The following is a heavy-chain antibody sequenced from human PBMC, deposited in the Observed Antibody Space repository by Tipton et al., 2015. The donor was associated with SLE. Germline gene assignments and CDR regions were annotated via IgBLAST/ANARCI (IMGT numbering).Heavy chain of an antibody. D-gene: IGHD3-3*01. Sequence: LRLSCAVYGGSFSGYYWGWIRQSPGKGLEWIGSIYRSGTAYYNPSLKSRVTMSVDTSKNQFSLKLTSVTAADTAVYYCARDPYDSWSDYQATFDYWGQGTLVTVSP. V-gene: IGHV4-34*10. J-gene: IGHJ4*02. CDR1: GGSFSGYY. CDR2: IYRSGTA. CDR3: ARDPYDSWSDYQATFDY.